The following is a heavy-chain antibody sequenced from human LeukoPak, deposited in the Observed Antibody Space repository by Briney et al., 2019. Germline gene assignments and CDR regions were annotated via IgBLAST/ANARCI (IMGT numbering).Heavy chain of an antibody. J-gene: IGHJ6*04. CDR2: IIPLFGTP. Sequence: SVKVSCKASGYTFTSYDINWVRQAPGQGLEWMGGIIPLFGTPDYAQKFQDRLTITADKSTSTAYMELSSLRSEDTAVYYCASAALRCSGGSCYEMDVWGKGTTVTVSS. D-gene: IGHD2-15*01. CDR1: GYTFTSYD. CDR3: ASAALRCSGGSCYEMDV. V-gene: IGHV1-69*06.